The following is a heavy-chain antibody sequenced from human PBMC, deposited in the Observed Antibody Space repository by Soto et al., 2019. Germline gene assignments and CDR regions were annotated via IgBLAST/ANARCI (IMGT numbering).Heavy chain of an antibody. CDR3: ARRRSAGNCLYLDS. V-gene: IGHV4-39*01. CDR1: GGSVSDNSYH. J-gene: IGHJ4*02. D-gene: IGHD1-1*01. Sequence: PSETLSLTCTVSGGSVSDNSYHWGWVRQPPGKGLEWIGSIFDSGNTYYTPSLKSRVAISVDTSKKQFSLKLSSVAAAVTAVYYCARRRSAGNCLYLDSWGLGTLVTVSS. CDR2: IFDSGNT.